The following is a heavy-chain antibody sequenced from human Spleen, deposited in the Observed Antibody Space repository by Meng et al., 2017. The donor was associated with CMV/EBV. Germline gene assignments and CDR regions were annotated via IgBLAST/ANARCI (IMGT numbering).Heavy chain of an antibody. CDR1: GFSFSTYN. D-gene: IGHD2-2*02. J-gene: IGHJ5*02. CDR3: AKGRYQLLYRYQNWFDP. V-gene: IGHV3-21*01. CDR2: ISGRTNYI. Sequence: GESLKISCAASGFSFSTYNMNWVRQAPGKGLEWVSSISGRTNYIYYANSLKGRFTISRDTAKNSLFLQMNSLRAEDTAVYYCAKGRYQLLYRYQNWFDPWGQGTLVTVSS.